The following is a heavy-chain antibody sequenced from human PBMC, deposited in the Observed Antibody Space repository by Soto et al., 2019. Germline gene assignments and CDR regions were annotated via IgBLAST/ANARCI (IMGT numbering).Heavy chain of an antibody. CDR1: GGSISSGGYY. J-gene: IGHJ5*02. V-gene: IGHV4-31*03. Sequence: PSETLSLTCTVSGGSISSGGYYWSWIRQHPGKGLEWIGYIYYSGSTYYNPSLKSRVTISVDTSKNQFSLKLSSVTAADTAVYSCARLRIATNNYEWFDPWGQGTLVTVSS. D-gene: IGHD2-21*01. CDR2: IYYSGST. CDR3: ARLRIATNNYEWFDP.